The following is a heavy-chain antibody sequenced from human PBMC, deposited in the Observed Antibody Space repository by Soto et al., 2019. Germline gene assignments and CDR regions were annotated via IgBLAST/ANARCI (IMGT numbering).Heavy chain of an antibody. CDR2: ISAYNGNT. D-gene: IGHD3-16*02. Sequence: QVQLVQSGAEVKKPGASVKVSCKASGYTFTSYGISWVRQAPGQGLEWMGWISAYNGNTNYAQKLQGRVTMTTDTSTSTAYMELRSLRSDDTAVYYCARENYDYIWGSYRSYCFDYWGQGTLVTVSS. CDR1: GYTFTSYG. V-gene: IGHV1-18*01. J-gene: IGHJ4*02. CDR3: ARENYDYIWGSYRSYCFDY.